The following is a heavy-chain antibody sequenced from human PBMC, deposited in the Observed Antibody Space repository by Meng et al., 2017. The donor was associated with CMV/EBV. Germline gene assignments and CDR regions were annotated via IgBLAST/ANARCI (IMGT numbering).Heavy chain of an antibody. CDR2: IYSEGTT. CDR3: ARDGNYHGV. V-gene: IGHV3-53*01. J-gene: IGHJ4*02. D-gene: IGHD1-7*01. CDR1: GFTVSNNY. Sequence: QLGGSGGGLIPPGGSLRLSCAASGFTVSNNYMWWFRQAPGKGLEWVSLIYSEGTTDYADSVKGRFTISRDNSKNTLYLQMNSLRAEDTAVYYCARDGNYHGVWGQGTLVTVSS.